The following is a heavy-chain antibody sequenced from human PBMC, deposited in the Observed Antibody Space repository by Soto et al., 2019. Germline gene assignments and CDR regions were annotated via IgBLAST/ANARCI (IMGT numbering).Heavy chain of an antibody. Sequence: QVQLVQSGAEVKKPGSSVKVSCKASGGTFSSYAISWVRQAPGQGLEWMGGIIPIFGTANYAPKFQGRVTITADKSTSTAYMELSSLRSEDTAVYYYARDPSLYSRSSDVNYYYYGMDVWGQGTTVTVSS. D-gene: IGHD6-6*01. V-gene: IGHV1-69*06. CDR2: IIPIFGTA. J-gene: IGHJ6*02. CDR3: ARDPSLYSRSSDVNYYYYGMDV. CDR1: GGTFSSYA.